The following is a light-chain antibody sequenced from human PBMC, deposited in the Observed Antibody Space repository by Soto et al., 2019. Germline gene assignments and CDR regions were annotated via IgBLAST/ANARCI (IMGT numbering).Light chain of an antibody. J-gene: IGKJ2*01. V-gene: IGKV1-5*03. CDR3: QQYYSHYT. CDR1: QSISTW. CDR2: KAS. Sequence: DIQMTQSPATMSASIGDRVTITCRASQSISTWLAWYQQKPGKAPKLLIYKASTLESGVPSRFSGSGSGTELPLTISSLQPDDVSTYYCQQYYSHYTFGQGTKLEIK.